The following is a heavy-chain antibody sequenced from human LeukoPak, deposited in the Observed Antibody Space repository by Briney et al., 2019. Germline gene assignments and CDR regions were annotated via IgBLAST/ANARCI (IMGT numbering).Heavy chain of an antibody. CDR3: ARHADSSPLGAFDI. CDR2: IYYSGST. Sequence: SETLSLTCTVSGGSISSYYWSWIRQPPGKGLEWIGYIYYSGSTNYNPSLKSRVTISVDTSKNQFSLKLSSVTAADTAVYYCARHADSSPLGAFDIWGQGTMVTVSS. CDR1: GGSISSYY. J-gene: IGHJ3*02. D-gene: IGHD6-13*01. V-gene: IGHV4-59*08.